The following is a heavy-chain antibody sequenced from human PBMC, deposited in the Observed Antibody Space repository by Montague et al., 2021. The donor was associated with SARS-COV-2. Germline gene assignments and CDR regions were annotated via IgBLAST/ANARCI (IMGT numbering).Heavy chain of an antibody. V-gene: IGHV4-39*01. CDR3: ARHYDHSSRVDS. CDR1: GASISSPSYY. J-gene: IGHJ4*02. D-gene: IGHD4-11*01. Sequence: SETLSLTCTVSGASISSPSYYWDWIRQPPGNGLEWIGSIYYSGDTYYNPSLKSRVTISVDTSKNQFSLRLSSVTAADTAIYYCARHYDHSSRVDSWGQGTLVTVSS. CDR2: IYYSGDT.